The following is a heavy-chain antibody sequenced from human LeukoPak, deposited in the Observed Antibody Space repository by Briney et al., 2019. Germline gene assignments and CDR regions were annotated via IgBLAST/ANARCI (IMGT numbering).Heavy chain of an antibody. Sequence: ASVVAACKASGYTFTIYYMHCVRQAPGQGLGWMGIINPSGGSTSYEQKFQGRVTMTSDTPTSTVYMELSSLRSEETDVYHCVRVIGDYGDYWGQGTLVTVSS. D-gene: IGHD1-26*01. J-gene: IGHJ4*02. V-gene: IGHV1-46*01. CDR3: VRVIGDYGDY. CDR1: GYTFTIYY. CDR2: INPSGGST.